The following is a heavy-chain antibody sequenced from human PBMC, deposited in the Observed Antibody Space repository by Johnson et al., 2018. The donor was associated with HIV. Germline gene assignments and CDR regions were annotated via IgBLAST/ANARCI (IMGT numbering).Heavy chain of an antibody. CDR3: AKGWTTVTTRLEAFEI. CDR2: INWNGGST. D-gene: IGHD4-11*01. V-gene: IGHV3-20*04. Sequence: VQLVESGGSVVRPGGSLRLSCAASGFTFYDYGMSWVRQAPGKGLEWVSGINWNGGSTGYADSVKGRFTISRDNAKNSLYLQMNSLRAEDTALYYCAKGWTTVTTRLEAFEIWGQGTMVTVSS. CDR1: GFTFYDYG. J-gene: IGHJ3*02.